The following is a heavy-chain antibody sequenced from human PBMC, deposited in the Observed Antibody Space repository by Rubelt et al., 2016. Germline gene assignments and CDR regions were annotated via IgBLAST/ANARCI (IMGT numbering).Heavy chain of an antibody. CDR1: GSSFTGYY. V-gene: IGHV1-2*06. J-gene: IGHJ4*02. D-gene: IGHD3-16*01. Sequence: QVQLVQSGTEVKKPGASVKVSCKASGSSFTGYYMHWVRQAPGQGIEWMGRINPNSGGTNYAQKFQGRVTMTRDTSISTAYLDLSGLRSDDTALYYCAREYSYAYYFDYWGLGTLVTVSS. CDR2: INPNSGGT. CDR3: AREYSYAYYFDY.